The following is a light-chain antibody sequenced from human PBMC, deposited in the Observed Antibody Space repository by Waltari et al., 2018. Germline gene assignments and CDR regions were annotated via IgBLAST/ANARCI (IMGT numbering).Light chain of an antibody. V-gene: IGKV3D-15*01. J-gene: IGKJ2*01. CDR1: QSISRN. CDR2: GAS. CDR3: QQYNNWRT. Sequence: EVLMTQSPATLSVSPGERAPLSCRASQSISRNLAWYQQKPGQAPRLLIYGASTRAPGIPDRFSGSGSGTEFTLSISGVQSEDFGVYYCQQYNNWRTFGQGTRLEI.